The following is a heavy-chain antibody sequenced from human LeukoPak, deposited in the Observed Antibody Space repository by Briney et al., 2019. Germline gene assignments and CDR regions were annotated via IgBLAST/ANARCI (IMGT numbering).Heavy chain of an antibody. V-gene: IGHV4-30-4*01. CDR2: IYYSGST. CDR3: ARGREWELSTHFDY. D-gene: IGHD1-26*01. CDR1: GGSISSGDYY. Sequence: SETLSLTCTVSGGSISSGDYYWSWLRQPPGQGLVWIGYIYYSGSTYYNPSLKSRVTISVDTSKNQFSLKLSSVTAADTAVYYCARGREWELSTHFDYWGQGTLVTVSS. J-gene: IGHJ4*02.